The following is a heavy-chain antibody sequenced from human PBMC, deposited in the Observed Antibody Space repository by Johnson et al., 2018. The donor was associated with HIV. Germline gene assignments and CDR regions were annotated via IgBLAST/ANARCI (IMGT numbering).Heavy chain of an antibody. CDR1: GFTFDDYG. D-gene: IGHD1-26*01. CDR2: ISWNSGSI. V-gene: IGHV3-20*04. J-gene: IGHJ3*02. CDR3: ARDLAGPWGI. Sequence: VQLVESGGGVVRPGGSLRLSCVASGFTFDDYGMSWVRQAPGKGLEWVSGISWNSGSIDYVDSVKGRFTISRDNAKNSLYLQMNSLGAEDTALYYCARDLAGPWGIWGQGTMVTVYS.